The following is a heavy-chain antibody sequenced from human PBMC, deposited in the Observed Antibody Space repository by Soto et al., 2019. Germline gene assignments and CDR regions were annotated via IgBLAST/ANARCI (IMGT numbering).Heavy chain of an antibody. CDR2: IYYSGST. Sequence: SETLSLTCTVSGGSISSGGYYWSWIRQHPGKGLEWIGYIYYSGSTYYNPSLKSRVTISVDTSKNQFSLKLSSVIAADTAVYFFAIVREYSGYDRHDVFDIWGQGIMATVSS. J-gene: IGHJ3*02. CDR1: GGSISSGGYY. V-gene: IGHV4-31*03. D-gene: IGHD5-12*01. CDR3: AIVREYSGYDRHDVFDI.